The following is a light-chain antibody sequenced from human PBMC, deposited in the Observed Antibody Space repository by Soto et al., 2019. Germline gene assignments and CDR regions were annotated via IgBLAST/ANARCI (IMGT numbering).Light chain of an antibody. Sequence: EIVMTQSPATLSVSTGERATLSCRASQSVSSNLAWYQQKPGQAPRLLIYGASTRATGIPARFSGSGSGTEFTLTISSLQSEDFAVYYCQQYNNCPPCTFGQGTKVEIK. V-gene: IGKV3-15*01. J-gene: IGKJ1*01. CDR1: QSVSSN. CDR2: GAS. CDR3: QQYNNCPPCT.